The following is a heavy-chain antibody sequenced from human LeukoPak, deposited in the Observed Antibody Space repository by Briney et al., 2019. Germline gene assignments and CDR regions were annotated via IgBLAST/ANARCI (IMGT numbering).Heavy chain of an antibody. CDR2: INPSGGST. V-gene: IGHV1-46*01. D-gene: IGHD3-9*01. Sequence: ASVKVSFKASGYTFTSYYMHWVRQAPGQGLEWMGIINPSGGSTSYAQKFQGRVTMTRDTSTSTVYMELSSLRSEDTAVYYCARRFYDILTGYSLDAFDIWGQGTMVTVSS. CDR3: ARRFYDILTGYSLDAFDI. J-gene: IGHJ3*02. CDR1: GYTFTSYY.